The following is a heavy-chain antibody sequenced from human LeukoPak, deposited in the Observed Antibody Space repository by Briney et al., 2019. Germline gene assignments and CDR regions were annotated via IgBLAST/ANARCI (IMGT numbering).Heavy chain of an antibody. Sequence: SETLSLTCTVSGGSIRRYYWSWIRQPPGKGLEWIGYIYYSGSTNYNPSLKSRVTISVDTSKNQFSLKLSSVTAADTAVYYCARGVSYYDSSGYKHWGQGTLVTVSS. CDR2: IYYSGST. V-gene: IGHV4-59*01. CDR1: GGSIRRYY. J-gene: IGHJ1*01. D-gene: IGHD3-22*01. CDR3: ARGVSYYDSSGYKH.